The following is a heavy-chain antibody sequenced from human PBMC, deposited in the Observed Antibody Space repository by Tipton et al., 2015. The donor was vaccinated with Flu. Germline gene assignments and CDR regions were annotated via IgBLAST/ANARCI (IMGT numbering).Heavy chain of an antibody. D-gene: IGHD5-12*01. Sequence: TLSLTCAVYGGSFSGYYWSWIRQPPGKGLEWIGEINHSGSTNYNPSLKSRVTISVDTSKNQFSLKLSSVTAADTAVYYCARGKPGGLRLSKKGNWFDPWGQGTLVTVSS. V-gene: IGHV4-34*01. J-gene: IGHJ5*02. CDR3: ARGKPGGLRLSKKGNWFDP. CDR1: GGSFSGYY. CDR2: INHSGST.